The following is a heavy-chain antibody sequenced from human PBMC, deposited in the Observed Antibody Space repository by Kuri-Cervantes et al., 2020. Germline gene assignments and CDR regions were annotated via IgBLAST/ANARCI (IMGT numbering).Heavy chain of an antibody. CDR2: INPSGGST. J-gene: IGHJ6*04. D-gene: IGHD2-2*01. CDR3: ASQNEISSSSWEMDV. V-gene: IGHV1-46*01. Sequence: ASVKVSCKASGYTFTSYCMHWVRQAPGQGLEWMGIINPSGGSTSYAQKFQGRVTITTDESTSTAYMELSSLTSQDTAVYYCASQNEISSSSWEMDVWGKGTTVTVSS. CDR1: GYTFTSYC.